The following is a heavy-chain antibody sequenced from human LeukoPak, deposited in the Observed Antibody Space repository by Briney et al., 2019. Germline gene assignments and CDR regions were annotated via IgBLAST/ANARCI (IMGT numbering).Heavy chain of an antibody. J-gene: IGHJ6*03. CDR3: ARGHYGFWSGYRFDYYMDV. CDR2: VNPNSGNT. CDR1: GYTFTSYD. D-gene: IGHD3-3*01. Sequence: ASVKVSCKASGYTFTSYDINWVRQATGQGLEWMGWVNPNSGNTGYAQKFQGRVTMTRNTSISTAYMELSSLRSEDTAVYYCARGHYGFWSGYRFDYYMDVWGKGTTVTVSS. V-gene: IGHV1-8*01.